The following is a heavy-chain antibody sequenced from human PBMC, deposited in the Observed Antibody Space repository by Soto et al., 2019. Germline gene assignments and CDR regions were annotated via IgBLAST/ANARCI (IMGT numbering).Heavy chain of an antibody. D-gene: IGHD2-15*01. CDR3: AYLPCSGGSCYWFSFSGMDV. J-gene: IGHJ6*02. CDR1: GFSLSTSGVG. V-gene: IGHV2-5*02. CDR2: IYWDDDK. Sequence: QITLKESGPTLVKHTQTLTLTCTFSGFSLSTSGVGVAWIRQPPGKALEWLAFIYWDDDKRYRPSLETRLTTTKDTSKNQVVLTMTNMDSVDTATYYCAYLPCSGGSCYWFSFSGMDVWGQGTTVTVSS.